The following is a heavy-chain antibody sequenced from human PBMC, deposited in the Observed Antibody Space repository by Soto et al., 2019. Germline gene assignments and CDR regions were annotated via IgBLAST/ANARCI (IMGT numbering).Heavy chain of an antibody. V-gene: IGHV4-31*03. J-gene: IGHJ4*02. CDR2: FFNTGST. D-gene: IGHD3-9*01. CDR3: ARASRGYSETGDYFYAVGFDH. Sequence: ILSLTCSVSGACISREPFNWTWICQLPGKGLGWSGYFFNTGSTFPNRSLRGRVAIFVDTSKNQFSLRLTSVTAADTAVYYGARASRGYSETGDYFYAVGFDHWSQGTLVTVSS. CDR1: GACISREPFN.